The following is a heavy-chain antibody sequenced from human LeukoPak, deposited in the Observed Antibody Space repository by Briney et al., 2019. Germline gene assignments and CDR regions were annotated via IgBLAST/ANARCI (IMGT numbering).Heavy chain of an antibody. Sequence: ASVKVSCKASGYTLTNYNISWVRQAPGQGLEWMGWINTYKGDTLYAQKLQGRVTMTADTSTNTAYMELRSLRFDDTAVYYCARRSYYESSGYPFDYWGQGTLVTVSS. J-gene: IGHJ4*02. CDR1: GYTLTNYN. D-gene: IGHD3-22*01. CDR2: INTYKGDT. V-gene: IGHV1-18*01. CDR3: ARRSYYESSGYPFDY.